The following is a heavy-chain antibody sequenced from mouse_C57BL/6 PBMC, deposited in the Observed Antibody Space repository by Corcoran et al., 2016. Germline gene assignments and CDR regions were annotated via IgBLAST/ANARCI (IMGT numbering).Heavy chain of an antibody. D-gene: IGHD1-1*01. CDR2: INTYSGVP. CDR3: ARDYGSSYGFAY. Sequence: QIQLVQSGPERKKPGETVKISGKASRYTFTTYGMSWVKQAPGKGLQWRGWINTYSGVPTYADDFKGRFAFSLETSASTAYLQINNLTNEDTATYFCARDYGSSYGFAYWGQGTLVTVSA. J-gene: IGHJ3*01. V-gene: IGHV9-3*01. CDR1: RYTFTTYG.